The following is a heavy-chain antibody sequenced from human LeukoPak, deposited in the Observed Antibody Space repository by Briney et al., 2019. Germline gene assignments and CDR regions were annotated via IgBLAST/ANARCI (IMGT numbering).Heavy chain of an antibody. Sequence: PGGSLRLSCAASGFTFRTYGMSWVRQTPGKGLEWVSAITGSGGSTFYADSVKGRFTISRDNSKNTLYLQMNSLRADDTAVYYCAKYYYDTSGESLLDYWGQGTLVTVSS. V-gene: IGHV3-23*01. D-gene: IGHD3-22*01. CDR2: ITGSGGST. CDR3: AKYYYDTSGESLLDY. CDR1: GFTFRTYG. J-gene: IGHJ4*02.